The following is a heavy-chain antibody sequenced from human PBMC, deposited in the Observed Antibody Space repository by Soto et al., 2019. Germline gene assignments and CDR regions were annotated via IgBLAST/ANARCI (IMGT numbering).Heavy chain of an antibody. V-gene: IGHV1-58*02. D-gene: IGHD4-17*01. CDR2: IVVASGNR. CDR1: GFSFTSAA. Sequence: GASVKVSCKPSGFSFTSAAIQWMRQARGQRLEWLGWIVVASGNRKYAEKFQGRVTITRDTSASTAYMELSSLRSEDTAVYYCARDRYADSVGFDPWGQGTLVTVSS. J-gene: IGHJ5*02. CDR3: ARDRYADSVGFDP.